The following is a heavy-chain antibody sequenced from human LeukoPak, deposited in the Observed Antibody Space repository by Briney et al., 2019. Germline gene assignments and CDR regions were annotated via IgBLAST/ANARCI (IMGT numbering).Heavy chain of an antibody. CDR1: GFTFSSYY. CDR3: ARDGKRFGEFDY. V-gene: IGHV4-4*07. Sequence: GSLRLSCAASGFTFSSYYWSWIRQPAGKGLEWIGRIYTSGSTNYNPSLKSRVTMSVDTSKNQFSLKLSSVTAADTAVYYCARDGKRFGEFDYWGQGTLVTVSS. D-gene: IGHD3-10*01. J-gene: IGHJ4*02. CDR2: IYTSGST.